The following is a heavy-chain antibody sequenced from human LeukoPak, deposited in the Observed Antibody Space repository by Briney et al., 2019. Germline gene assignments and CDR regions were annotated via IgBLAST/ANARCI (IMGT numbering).Heavy chain of an antibody. D-gene: IGHD6-19*01. CDR1: DGSISSYY. J-gene: IGHJ4*02. CDR3: ARTSGWYWEVDY. Sequence: PSETPSLTCTVSDGSISSYYWSWIRQPPGKGLEWIGYIYYSGSTNYNPSLKSRVTISVDTSKNQFSLKLSSVTAADTAVYYCARTSGWYWEVDYWGQGTLVTVSS. V-gene: IGHV4-59*12. CDR2: IYYSGST.